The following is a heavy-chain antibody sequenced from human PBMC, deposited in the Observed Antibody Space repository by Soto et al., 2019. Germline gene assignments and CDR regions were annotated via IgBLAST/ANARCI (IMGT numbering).Heavy chain of an antibody. CDR2: IKQDGSEK. Sequence: EVQLVESGGGLVQPGGSLRLSCAASGFTFSSYWMSWVRQAPGKGLEWVANIKQDGSEKYYVDSVKGRFTISRDNAKNSLYLQMNSLRAEDTAVYYCARGRGFYSSSPLGGGIFDYWGQGTLVTVSS. V-gene: IGHV3-7*01. CDR1: GFTFSSYW. J-gene: IGHJ4*02. CDR3: ARGRGFYSSSPLGGGIFDY. D-gene: IGHD6-6*01.